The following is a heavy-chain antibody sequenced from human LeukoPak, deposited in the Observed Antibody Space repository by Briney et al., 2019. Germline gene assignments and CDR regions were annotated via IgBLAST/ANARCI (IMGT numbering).Heavy chain of an antibody. CDR1: GGSISSYY. CDR3: ARDLYGDRTFDY. CDR2: IYYSGST. Sequence: SETLSLTCTVSGGSISSYYWSWIRQPPGKGLEWIGYIYYSGSTNYNPSLKSRVTISVDTSKNQFSLRLSSVTVADTAVYYCARDLYGDRTFDYWGQGTLVTVSS. J-gene: IGHJ4*02. V-gene: IGHV4-59*12. D-gene: IGHD4-17*01.